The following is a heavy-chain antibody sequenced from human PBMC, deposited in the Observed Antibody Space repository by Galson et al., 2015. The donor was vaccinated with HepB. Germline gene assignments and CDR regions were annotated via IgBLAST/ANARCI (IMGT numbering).Heavy chain of an antibody. Sequence: SLRLSCAASGFTFSSYGMHWVRQAPGKGLEWVAFIRYDGSNKYYADSVKGRFTVSRDNSKNTLYLQMNSLRAEDTAVYYCAKDARANWGWRGPFDYWGQGTLVTVSS. CDR1: GFTFSSYG. J-gene: IGHJ4*02. CDR2: IRYDGSNK. CDR3: AKDARANWGWRGPFDY. D-gene: IGHD7-27*01. V-gene: IGHV3-30*02.